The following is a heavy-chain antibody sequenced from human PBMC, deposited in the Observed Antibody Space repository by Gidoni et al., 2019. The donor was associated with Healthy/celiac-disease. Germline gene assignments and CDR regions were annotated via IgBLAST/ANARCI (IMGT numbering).Heavy chain of an antibody. Sequence: QVQLVQSGAEVKKPGSSVKVSCKASGGTFSSYAISWVRQAPGQGLEWMGGIPPIFGTANYAQKFQGRVTITADESTSTAYMELSSLRSEDTAVYYCASSLIAAASGAGYGMDVWGQGTTVTVSS. D-gene: IGHD6-13*01. CDR3: ASSLIAAASGAGYGMDV. V-gene: IGHV1-69*01. CDR2: IPPIFGTA. CDR1: GGTFSSYA. J-gene: IGHJ6*02.